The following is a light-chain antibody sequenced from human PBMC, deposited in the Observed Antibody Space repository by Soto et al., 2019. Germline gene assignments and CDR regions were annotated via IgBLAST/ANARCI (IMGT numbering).Light chain of an antibody. Sequence: QYAPTQPPSASGSPGQSATISCTGTSSDVGGYNYVSWYQQYPGKAPKLMIYEVSKRPSGVPDRFSGSKSGNTASLTVSGLQAEDEADYYCSSYAGSSTWVFGGGTKVTVL. CDR1: SSDVGGYNY. V-gene: IGLV2-8*01. J-gene: IGLJ2*01. CDR2: EVS. CDR3: SSYAGSSTWV.